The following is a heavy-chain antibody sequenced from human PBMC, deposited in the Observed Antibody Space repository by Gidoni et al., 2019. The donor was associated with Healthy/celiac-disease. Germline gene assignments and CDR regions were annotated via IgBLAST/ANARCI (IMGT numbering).Heavy chain of an antibody. CDR2: IYYGGST. V-gene: IGHV4-39*01. Sequence: QLQLQESGPGLVKPSETLSPTCTVSGGSISSSSYYWGWIRQPPGKGLEWSGSIYYGGSTYYNPSLKSRVTISVDTSKNQFSLKLSSVTAADTAVYYCASVDTAYWGQGTLVTVSS. J-gene: IGHJ4*02. CDR1: GGSISSSSYY. CDR3: ASVDTAY. D-gene: IGHD5-18*01.